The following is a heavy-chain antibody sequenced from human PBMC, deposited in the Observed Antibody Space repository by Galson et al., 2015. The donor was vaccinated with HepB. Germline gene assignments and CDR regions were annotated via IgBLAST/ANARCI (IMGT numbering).Heavy chain of an antibody. CDR3: ARGRSVRDGGTYLSPG. CDR1: GYTFTGFY. D-gene: IGHD5-24*01. J-gene: IGHJ4*02. Sequence: SVTVSCKASGYTFTGFYMHWVRQAPGQGLEWMGWINPDSGDTKYAQKFHGTVTMTRDTSISTVYMELSRLTEDDTAVYYCARGRSVRDGGTYLSPGWGQGTLVTVSS. V-gene: IGHV1-2*02. CDR2: INPDSGDT.